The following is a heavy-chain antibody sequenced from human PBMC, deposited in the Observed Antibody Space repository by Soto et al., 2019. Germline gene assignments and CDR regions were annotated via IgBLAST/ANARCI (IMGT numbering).Heavy chain of an antibody. J-gene: IGHJ6*03. CDR1: GFTFDDYA. V-gene: IGHV3-9*01. Sequence: EVQLVESGGGLVQPGRSLRLSCAASGFTFDDYAMHWVRQAPGKGLEWVSGISWNSGSIGYADSVKGRFTISRDNAKNSLYLQMNSLRADDTALYYCAKAGSSSSPSPYYYYMDVWGKGTTVTVSS. CDR3: AKAGSSSSPSPYYYYMDV. CDR2: ISWNSGSI. D-gene: IGHD6-13*01.